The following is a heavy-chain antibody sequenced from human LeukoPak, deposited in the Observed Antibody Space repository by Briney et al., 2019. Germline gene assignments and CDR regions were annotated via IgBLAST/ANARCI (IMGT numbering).Heavy chain of an antibody. D-gene: IGHD3-3*01. CDR1: GYTFTSYD. CDR3: ARRHYDWSTNYYYYYMDV. V-gene: IGHV1-8*01. J-gene: IGHJ6*03. Sequence: ASVKVSCKASGYTFTSYDINWVRQATGQGLEWMGWMNPNSGNTGYAQKFQGRVTMTRNTSISTAYMELSSLRSEDTAVYYCARRHYDWSTNYYYYYMDVWGKGTTVTVSS. CDR2: MNPNSGNT.